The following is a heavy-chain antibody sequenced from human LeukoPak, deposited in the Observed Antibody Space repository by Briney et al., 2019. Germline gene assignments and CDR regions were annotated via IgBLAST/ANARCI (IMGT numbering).Heavy chain of an antibody. CDR1: GFSLSAYW. Sequence: GGSLRLSCGASGFSLSAYWMNWVRQVPGKGLEWVANMNQDGAKKYYVDSVKGRFTISRDNANNSLYLQMNSLRVEDTALYYCARDVNPSYGRPNYYDAFDMWGQGTMVTVSS. J-gene: IGHJ3*02. V-gene: IGHV3-7*01. CDR2: MNQDGAKK. D-gene: IGHD3-10*01. CDR3: ARDVNPSYGRPNYYDAFDM.